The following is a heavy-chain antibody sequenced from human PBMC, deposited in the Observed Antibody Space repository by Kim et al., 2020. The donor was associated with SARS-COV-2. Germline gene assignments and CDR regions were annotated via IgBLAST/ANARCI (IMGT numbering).Heavy chain of an antibody. V-gene: IGHV4-59*01. J-gene: IGHJ3*02. CDR2: T. Sequence: TTSTPSLKSRVTISVDTSKNQFSLKLSSVTAADTAVYYCARDKGYDAFDIWGQGTMVTVSS. CDR3: ARDKGYDAFDI. D-gene: IGHD6-13*01.